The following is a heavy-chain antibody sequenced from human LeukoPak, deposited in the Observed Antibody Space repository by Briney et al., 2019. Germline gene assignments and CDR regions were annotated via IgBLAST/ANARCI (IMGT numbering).Heavy chain of an antibody. Sequence: GGSLRLSCAASGFTFSSYWMSWVRQAPGKGLEWVANIKEDGSEKYYVDSVKGRFRISRDNAKNSLYLQMNSLRAEDTALYYCARIYSSGFSGGDYWGQGTLVTVSS. CDR1: GFTFSSYW. CDR3: ARIYSSGFSGGDY. D-gene: IGHD6-19*01. CDR2: IKEDGSEK. V-gene: IGHV3-7*03. J-gene: IGHJ4*02.